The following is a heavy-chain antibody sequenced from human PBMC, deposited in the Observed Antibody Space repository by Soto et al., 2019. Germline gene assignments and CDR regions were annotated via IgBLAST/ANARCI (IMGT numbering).Heavy chain of an antibody. J-gene: IGHJ4*02. D-gene: IGHD3-3*02. V-gene: IGHV5-51*01. CDR1: GYXFTTFL. Sequence: EXLKIYCMSSGYXFTTFLLVWVRQMPGKGLEWMGSIYPGDSETKYSTDFEGQVTISAYRSTDTAYLQWSSLGSSDTAIYYCARLGFPGAIYFDSWGLGTLVTVSS. CDR3: ARLGFPGAIYFDS. CDR2: IYPGDSET.